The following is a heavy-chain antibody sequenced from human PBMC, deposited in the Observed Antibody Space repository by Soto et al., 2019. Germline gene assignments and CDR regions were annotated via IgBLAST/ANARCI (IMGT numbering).Heavy chain of an antibody. D-gene: IGHD2-21*02. CDR2: IYPGDSDT. V-gene: IGHV5-51*01. CDR1: GYSFTSYW. CDR3: ARDQTEVSAKLLYYFNGVDV. Sequence: GESLKISCKGSGYSFTSYWIGWVRQMPGKGLEWMGIIYPGDSDTRYSPSFQGQVTMSADKSISTAYLQWSSRKASDTAMYYCARDQTEVSAKLLYYFNGVDVWGQGTPVTVSS. J-gene: IGHJ6*02.